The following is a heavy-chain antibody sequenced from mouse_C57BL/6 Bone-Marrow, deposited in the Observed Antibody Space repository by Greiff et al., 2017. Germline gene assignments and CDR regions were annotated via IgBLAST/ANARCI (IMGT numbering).Heavy chain of an antibody. V-gene: IGHV1-63*01. CDR3: ASWGPLGSNYVNYAMDY. CDR2: IYPGGGYT. Sequence: QVQLQQSGAELVRPGTSVKMSCKASGYTFTNYWIGWAKQRPGHGLEWIGDIYPGGGYTNYNEKFKGKATLTADKSSSTAYMQFSSLTSEDSAIXYCASWGPLGSNYVNYAMDYWGQGTSVTVSS. CDR1: GYTFTNYW. D-gene: IGHD2-5*01. J-gene: IGHJ4*01.